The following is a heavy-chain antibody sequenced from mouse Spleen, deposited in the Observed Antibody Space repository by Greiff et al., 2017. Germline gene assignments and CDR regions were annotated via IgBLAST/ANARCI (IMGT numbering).Heavy chain of an antibody. CDR1: GYAFTSYN. J-gene: IGHJ2*01. Sequence: EVQLQQSGPELVKPGASVKVSCKASGYAFTSYNMYWVKQSHGKSLEWIGYIDPYNGGTSYNQKFKGKATLTVDKSSSTAYMELRSLTSEDSAVYYCTRWYYDGSHPFDYWGQGTTLTVSS. CDR3: TRWYYDGSHPFDY. V-gene: IGHV1S135*01. D-gene: IGHD1-1*01. CDR2: IDPYNGGT.